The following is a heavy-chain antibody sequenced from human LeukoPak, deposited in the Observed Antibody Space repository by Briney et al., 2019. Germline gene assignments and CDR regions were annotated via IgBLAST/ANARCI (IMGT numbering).Heavy chain of an antibody. CDR2: IKYDGSAT. D-gene: IGHD3-3*01. Sequence: GGSLRLSCAASGFTFSNDWMHWVRQVQGKGLVWVSHIKYDGSATNYADSVKGRFTISRDNAKNTLYLQMNSLRAEDTAVYYCVSGSLQSGYNFDYWGQGALVTVSS. CDR3: VSGSLQSGYNFDY. CDR1: GFTFSNDW. J-gene: IGHJ4*02. V-gene: IGHV3-74*01.